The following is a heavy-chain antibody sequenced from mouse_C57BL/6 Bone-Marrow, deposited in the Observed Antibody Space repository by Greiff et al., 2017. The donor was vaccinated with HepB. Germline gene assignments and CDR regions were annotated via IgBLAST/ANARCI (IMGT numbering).Heavy chain of an antibody. CDR2: IWTGGGT. CDR1: GFSLTSYA. CDR3: ARNYYGSSYVDYFDY. V-gene: IGHV2-9-1*01. Sequence: VHLVESGPGLVAPSQSLSITCTVSGFSLTSYAISWVRQPPGKGLEWLGVIWTGGGTNYNSALKSRLSISKDNSKSQVFLKMNSLQTDDTARYYCARNYYGSSYVDYFDYWGQGTTLTVSS. D-gene: IGHD1-1*01. J-gene: IGHJ2*01.